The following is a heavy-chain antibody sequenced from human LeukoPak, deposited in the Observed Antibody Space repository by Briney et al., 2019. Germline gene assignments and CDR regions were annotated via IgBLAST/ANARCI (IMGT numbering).Heavy chain of an antibody. Sequence: ASVKVSCKASGYTFTGYYMHWVRQAPGQGLKWMGWINPNSGGTNYAQKLQGRVTMTTDTSTSTAYMELRSLRSDDTAVYYCARVGATMEQRNWGQGTLVTVSS. D-gene: IGHD1-26*01. CDR3: ARVGATMEQRN. CDR2: INPNSGGT. J-gene: IGHJ4*02. CDR1: GYTFTGYY. V-gene: IGHV1-2*02.